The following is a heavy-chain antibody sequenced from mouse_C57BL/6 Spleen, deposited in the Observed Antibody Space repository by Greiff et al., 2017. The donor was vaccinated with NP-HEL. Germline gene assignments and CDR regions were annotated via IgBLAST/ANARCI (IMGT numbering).Heavy chain of an antibody. Sequence: EVMLVESGGGLVQPKGSLKLSCAASGFSFNTYAMNWVRQAPGKGLEWVARIRSKSNNYATYYADSVKDRFTISRDDSESMLYLQMNNLKTEDTAMYYCGSYGNYAMDYWGQGTSVTVSS. J-gene: IGHJ4*01. V-gene: IGHV10-1*01. CDR1: GFSFNTYA. D-gene: IGHD2-1*01. CDR3: GSYGNYAMDY. CDR2: IRSKSNNYAT.